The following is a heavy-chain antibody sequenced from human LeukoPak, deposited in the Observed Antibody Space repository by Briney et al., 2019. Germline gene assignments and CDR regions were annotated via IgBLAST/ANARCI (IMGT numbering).Heavy chain of an antibody. V-gene: IGHV4-59*01. D-gene: IGHD2-2*03. Sequence: SETLSLTCTVSGGSISNYYWNWIRQPPGKGLEWIGYIYYTGSTNYNPSLKSRVTMSVDTSKNQFSLNLKSVTPEDTAVYYCARGRSLDKYYFDYWGQGTLVTVSS. J-gene: IGHJ4*02. CDR3: ARGRSLDKYYFDY. CDR1: GGSISNYY. CDR2: IYYTGST.